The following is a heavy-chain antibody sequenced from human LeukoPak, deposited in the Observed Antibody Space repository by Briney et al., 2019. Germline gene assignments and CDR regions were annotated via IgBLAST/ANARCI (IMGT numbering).Heavy chain of an antibody. Sequence: GGSLTLSCAASGFTFNNYAMSWVRQAPGKGLEWVSTISGSGGSTYYADSVKGRFTISRDNAKNSLYLQMNSPRAEDTAVYYCARTEEAQGSDYWGQGTLVTVSS. CDR1: GFTFNNYA. CDR2: ISGSGGST. J-gene: IGHJ4*02. CDR3: ARTEEAQGSDY. D-gene: IGHD3-10*01. V-gene: IGHV3-23*01.